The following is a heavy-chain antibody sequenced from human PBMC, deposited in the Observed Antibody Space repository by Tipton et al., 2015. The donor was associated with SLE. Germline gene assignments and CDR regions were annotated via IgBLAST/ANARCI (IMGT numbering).Heavy chain of an antibody. CDR3: ARVGYSHYMDV. J-gene: IGHJ6*03. CDR1: GVSISPYY. CDR2: IHYTRGI. Sequence: TLSLTCTVSGVSISPYYWSWIRQPPGKGLEWITYIHYTRGINYNPSLKSRVTISMDTSRNQFSLKLTSVTAADTAVYYCARVGYSHYMDVWGKGTTVTVSS. V-gene: IGHV4-59*08. D-gene: IGHD4-11*01.